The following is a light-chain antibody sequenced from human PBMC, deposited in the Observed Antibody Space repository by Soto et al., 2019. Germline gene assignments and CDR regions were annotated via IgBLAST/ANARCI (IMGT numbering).Light chain of an antibody. CDR3: QQYNSYSWT. Sequence: DIQMTQSPSTLSASVGDRVTITCLASPSISSWLARYQQKPGKAPKLLIYDATSLECGVPSRLSGSGSGTEFTLTISSLQPNAFATYYCQQYNSYSWTFGQGTKVDIK. CDR2: DAT. V-gene: IGKV1-5*01. CDR1: PSISSW. J-gene: IGKJ1*01.